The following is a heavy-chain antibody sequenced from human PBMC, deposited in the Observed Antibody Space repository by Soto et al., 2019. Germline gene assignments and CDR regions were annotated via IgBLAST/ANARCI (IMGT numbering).Heavy chain of an antibody. CDR1: GASLSSGDYY. CDR2: IYYNGNN. J-gene: IGHJ4*02. D-gene: IGHD2-21*02. V-gene: IGHV4-30-4*01. Sequence: QVQLQESGPGLVKPSQTLSLTCIVSGASLSSGDYYWSWIRQPPGKGLEWIAFIYYNGNNFYNPSLKRRVTIAIDTSNNDFSLTVRSVTAADTAVYYCARERRGGDSNGGVDYWGQGTLVTVSS. CDR3: ARERRGGDSNGGVDY.